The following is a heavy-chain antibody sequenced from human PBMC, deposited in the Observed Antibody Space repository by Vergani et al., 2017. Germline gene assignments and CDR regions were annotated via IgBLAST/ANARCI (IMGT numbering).Heavy chain of an antibody. J-gene: IGHJ4*02. CDR1: GGSFSGYY. CDR3: ANDLNNWNYVDY. CDR2: INHSGST. Sequence: QVQLQQWGAGLLKPSETLSLTCAVYGGSFSGYYWSWIRQPPGKGLEWIGEINHSGSTNYNPSLKSRVTISVDTSKNQFSLKLSSVTAADTAVYYCANDLNNWNYVDYWGQGTLVTVSS. V-gene: IGHV4-34*01. D-gene: IGHD1-20*01.